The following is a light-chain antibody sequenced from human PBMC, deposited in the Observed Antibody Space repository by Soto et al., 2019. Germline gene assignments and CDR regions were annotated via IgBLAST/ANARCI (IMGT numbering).Light chain of an antibody. CDR1: QSVSSN. CDR2: GAS. V-gene: IGKV3-15*01. CDR3: QQYNDWPRT. J-gene: IGKJ1*01. Sequence: EIVMTQSPATLSVSPGERATLSCRASQSVSSNLAWYQQKPGQAPRLLISGASTRATGIPARFSGSGSGTEFTLTISSLLSEDFAVYYCQQYNDWPRTFGQGTKVEIK.